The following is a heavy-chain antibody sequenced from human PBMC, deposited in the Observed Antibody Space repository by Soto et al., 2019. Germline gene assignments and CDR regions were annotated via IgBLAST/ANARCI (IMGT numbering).Heavy chain of an antibody. CDR3: ARGGYCSGGSCYSRAAPNYYYYGMDV. Sequence: PGGSLRLSCAASGFTFSSYSMNWVRQAPGKGLEWVSSISSSSSYICYADSVKGRFTISRDNAKNSLYLQMNSLRAEDTAVYYCARGGYCSGGSCYSRAAPNYYYYGMDVWGQGTTVTVSS. CDR1: GFTFSSYS. D-gene: IGHD2-15*01. J-gene: IGHJ6*02. CDR2: ISSSSSYI. V-gene: IGHV3-21*01.